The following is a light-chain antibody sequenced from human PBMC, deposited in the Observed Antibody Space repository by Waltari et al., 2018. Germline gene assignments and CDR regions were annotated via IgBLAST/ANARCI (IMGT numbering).Light chain of an antibody. CDR2: GVS. CDR1: GSDIGGYNY. V-gene: IGLV2-14*03. Sequence: QSALTQPASVSVSPGQAITISCTGTGSDIGGYNYVSWYQQHPGKAPKLLIYGVSSRSSGVSNRFSGSKSGYAASLTISGLQAEDEAHYYCSSFTSTNTWVFGGGTKLTVL. CDR3: SSFTSTNTWV. J-gene: IGLJ3*02.